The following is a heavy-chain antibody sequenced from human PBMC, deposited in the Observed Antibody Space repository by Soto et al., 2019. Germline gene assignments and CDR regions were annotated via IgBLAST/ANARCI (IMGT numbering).Heavy chain of an antibody. V-gene: IGHV1-18*01. J-gene: IGHJ4*02. D-gene: IGHD3-10*01. CDR1: GYTFTSYG. CDR2: ISAYNGNT. Sequence: ASVKVPCKASGYTFTSYGISWVRQAPGQGLEWMGWISAYNGNTNYAQKLQDRVTVTTDTPTSTAYMEVRSLRSDDTAVYYCARDSGYGGSTNFDYWGQGTLVTVSS. CDR3: ARDSGYGGSTNFDY.